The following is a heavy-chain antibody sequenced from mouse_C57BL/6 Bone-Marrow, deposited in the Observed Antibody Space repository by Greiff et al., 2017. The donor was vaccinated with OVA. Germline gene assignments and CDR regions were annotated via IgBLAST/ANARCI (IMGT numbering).Heavy chain of an antibody. D-gene: IGHD4-1*01. J-gene: IGHJ2*01. V-gene: IGHV14-4*01. Sequence: EVKLVASGAELVRPGASVKLSCTASGFNIKDDYMHWVKQRPEQGLEWIGWIDPENGDTEYASKFQGKATITADTSSNTAYLQLSSLTSEDTAVYYCTTNWDPFDDWGQGTTLTVSS. CDR2: IDPENGDT. CDR3: TTNWDPFDD. CDR1: GFNIKDDY.